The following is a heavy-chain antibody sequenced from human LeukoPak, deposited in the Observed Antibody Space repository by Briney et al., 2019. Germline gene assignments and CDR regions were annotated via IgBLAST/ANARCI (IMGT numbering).Heavy chain of an antibody. Sequence: GASVKVSCKASGYTFTSYYMHWVRQAPGKGLEWMGGFDPEDGETIYAQKFQGRVTMTEDTSTDTAYMELSSLRSEDTAVYYCATEKYYYDSSGYYRAFDIWGQGTMVTVSS. CDR3: ATEKYYYDSSGYYRAFDI. CDR1: GYTFTSYY. J-gene: IGHJ3*02. CDR2: FDPEDGET. D-gene: IGHD3-22*01. V-gene: IGHV1-24*01.